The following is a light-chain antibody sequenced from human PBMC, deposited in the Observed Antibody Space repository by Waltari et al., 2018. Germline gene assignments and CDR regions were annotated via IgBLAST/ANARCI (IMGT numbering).Light chain of an antibody. CDR3: QNQGSDPVYT. Sequence: DFQLTQSPASLSASLGDRVTISCRATQAIGNSLVWYQQRPGDVPGLLIFAASTLQSGVSARGSGSGAWRDFTLIISSLQPEDVLTYFWQNQGSDPVYTFGQGTRL. CDR1: QAIGNS. CDR2: AAS. J-gene: IGKJ2*01. V-gene: IGKV1-27*01.